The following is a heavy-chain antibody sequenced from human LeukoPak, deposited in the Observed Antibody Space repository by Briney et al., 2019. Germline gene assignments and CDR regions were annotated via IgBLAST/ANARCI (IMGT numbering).Heavy chain of an antibody. J-gene: IGHJ3*02. CDR2: IKQDGSEE. Sequence: GGSLRLPCVCSRFTFSTYWMTWVRPAPGKWLEWMANIKQDGSEEYYVDSVKGRFTISRDNAKNSLYLQMNSLRVEDTAVYYCARDKRPGLDDAFDIWGQGTMVTVSS. V-gene: IGHV3-7*01. CDR1: RFTFSTYW. CDR3: ARDKRPGLDDAFDI.